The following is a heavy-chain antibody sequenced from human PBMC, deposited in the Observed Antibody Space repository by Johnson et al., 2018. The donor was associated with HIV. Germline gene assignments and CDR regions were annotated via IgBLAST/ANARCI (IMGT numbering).Heavy chain of an antibody. CDR2: ISYDGINK. J-gene: IGHJ3*02. V-gene: IGHV3-30*18. Sequence: QMQLVESGGGVVQPGRSLRLSCAASGFTFSSYDMHWVRQAPGKGLEWVAVISYDGINKYYADSVKGRFTISRDNSKNTLYLQMNSLRAEDTAVYYCAKVGGTTILRDAFDIWGQGTMVTVSS. CDR3: AKVGGTTILRDAFDI. D-gene: IGHD1-1*01. CDR1: GFTFSSYD.